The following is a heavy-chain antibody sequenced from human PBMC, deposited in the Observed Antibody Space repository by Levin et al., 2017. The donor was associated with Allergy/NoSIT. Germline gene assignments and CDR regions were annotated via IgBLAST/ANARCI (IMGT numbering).Heavy chain of an antibody. J-gene: IGHJ4*02. CDR1: GYIFSGYT. D-gene: IGHD3-10*01. Sequence: AASVKVSCKASGYIFSGYTMNWVRQAPGQGLEWMGWINPNTGDTNYARKFQGRVTMTRDTSINTVYMDLSRLTSDDTAVYFCARVFTVVRGLSPSLGYWGLGTLVTVTS. CDR2: INPNTGDT. V-gene: IGHV1-2*02. CDR3: ARVFTVVRGLSPSLGY.